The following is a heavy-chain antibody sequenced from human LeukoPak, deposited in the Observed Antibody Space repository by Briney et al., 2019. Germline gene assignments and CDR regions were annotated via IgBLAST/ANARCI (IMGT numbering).Heavy chain of an antibody. J-gene: IGHJ3*02. CDR1: GFTFSSYS. CDR3: ARDRRPRHGSYWVHDAFDI. V-gene: IGHV3-21*01. D-gene: IGHD1-26*01. Sequence: GGSLRLSCAASGFTFSSYSMNWVRQAPGKGLEWVSSISSSSSYIYYADSVKGRFTISRDNAKNSLYLQMNSLRAEDTAVYYCARDRRPRHGSYWVHDAFDIWGQGTMVTVSS. CDR2: ISSSSSYI.